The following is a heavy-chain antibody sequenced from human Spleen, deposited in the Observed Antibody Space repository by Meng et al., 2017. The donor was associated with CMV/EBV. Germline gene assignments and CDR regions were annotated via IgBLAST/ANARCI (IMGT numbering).Heavy chain of an antibody. CDR2: INPNSGGT. CDR3: ARDIVVVPAAPRPYYYYGMDV. D-gene: IGHD2-2*01. CDR1: GFIFSDYD. V-gene: IGHV1-2*02. Sequence: GESLKIYCAASGFIFSDYDIYWVRQAPGKGLEWMGWINPNSGGTNYAQKFQGRVTMTRDTSISTAYMELSRLRSDDTAVYYCARDIVVVPAAPRPYYYYGMDVWGQGTTVTVSS. J-gene: IGHJ6*02.